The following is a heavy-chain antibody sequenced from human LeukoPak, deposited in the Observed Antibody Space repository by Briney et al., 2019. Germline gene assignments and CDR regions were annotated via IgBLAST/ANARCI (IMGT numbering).Heavy chain of an antibody. J-gene: IGHJ4*02. CDR1: GFTFSNYA. D-gene: IGHD1-26*01. V-gene: IGHV3-7*01. CDR2: IKQDGSEK. CDR3: AGERIVGATVFDY. Sequence: GGSPRLSCAASGFTFSNYAMSWVRQAPGKGLEWVANIKQDGSEKYYVDSVKGRFTISRDNAKNSLYLQMNSLRAEDTAVYYCAGERIVGATVFDYWGQGTLVTVSS.